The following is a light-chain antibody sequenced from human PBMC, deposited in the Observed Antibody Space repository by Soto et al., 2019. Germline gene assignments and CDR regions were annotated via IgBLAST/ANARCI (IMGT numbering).Light chain of an antibody. CDR1: QSVSSSY. CDR3: QQYRSSTRT. CDR2: GAS. J-gene: IGKJ2*01. V-gene: IGKV3-20*01. Sequence: EIVLTQSPGTLSLSPVERATLSCRASQSVSSSYLAWYQQTPGQAPRLLIYGASSRATGIPDRFSGSGSGTDFTLTISRLEPEDFAVYYCQQYRSSTRTFGQGTKLEIK.